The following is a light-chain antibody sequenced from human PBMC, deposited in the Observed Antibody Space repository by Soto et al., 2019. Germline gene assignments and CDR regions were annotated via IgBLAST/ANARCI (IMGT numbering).Light chain of an antibody. J-gene: IGLJ3*02. CDR2: EDS. CDR1: SGSIASNY. Sequence: NFMLTQPHSVSESPGKTVTISCTRTSGSIASNYVQWYQQRPGSAPTTVIYEDSQRPSGVPDRFSGSIDSSSNSASLTISGLKTEDEADYYCQSYDSDNWVFGGGTKLTVL. V-gene: IGLV6-57*04. CDR3: QSYDSDNWV.